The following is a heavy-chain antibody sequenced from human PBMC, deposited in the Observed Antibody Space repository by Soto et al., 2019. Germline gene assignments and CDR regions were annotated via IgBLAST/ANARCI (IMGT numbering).Heavy chain of an antibody. CDR2: INWNSGSI. J-gene: IGHJ3*02. CDR1: GFTFDDYA. D-gene: IGHD3-10*01. Sequence: SRRPSCPASGFTFDDYAMGWARQAPGKGLEWVSGINWNSGSIGYADSVKGRFTISRDNAKNSLYLQMDSLRAEDTALYYCAKDQGSNAFDIWGQGTMVTVSS. V-gene: IGHV3-9*01. CDR3: AKDQGSNAFDI.